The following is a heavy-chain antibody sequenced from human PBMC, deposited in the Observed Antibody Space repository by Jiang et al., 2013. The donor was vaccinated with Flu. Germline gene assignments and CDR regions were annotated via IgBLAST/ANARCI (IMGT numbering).Heavy chain of an antibody. CDR2: ISSSSSYT. J-gene: IGHJ2*01. V-gene: IGHV3-11*06. D-gene: IGHD2-15*01. CDR3: ARGRSGQGWYFDL. CDR1: DYY. Sequence: DYYMSWIRQAPGKGLEWVSYISSSSSYTNYADSVKGRFTISRDNSKNTLYLQMNSLRAEDTAVYYCARGRSGQGWYFDLWGRGTLVTVSS.